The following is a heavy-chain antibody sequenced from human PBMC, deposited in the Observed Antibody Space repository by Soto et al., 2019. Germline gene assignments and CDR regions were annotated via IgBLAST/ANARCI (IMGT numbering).Heavy chain of an antibody. CDR1: GFNFNDYG. D-gene: IGHD3-3*01. J-gene: IGHJ4*02. V-gene: IGHV3-20*04. CDR3: ARALDFWSGYLSD. CDR2: ISWTGGPI. Sequence: GGSLRLSCAASGFNFNDYGMHWVRQVPGKGLEWVSGISWTGGPIGYSDSVKGRFTISRDNAKNSLDLQMNSLRADDTAIYYCARALDFWSGYLSDWGQGTLVTVSS.